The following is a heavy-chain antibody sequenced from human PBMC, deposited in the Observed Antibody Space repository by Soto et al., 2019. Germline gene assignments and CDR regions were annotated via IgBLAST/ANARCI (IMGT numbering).Heavy chain of an antibody. CDR1: GYIFTAYS. V-gene: IGHV1-46*01. J-gene: IGHJ1*01. CDR2: VNPSGGSA. CDR3: AREENCSDGICYSEYFQR. D-gene: IGHD2-15*01. Sequence: ASVKVSCKASGYIFTAYSMHWVRQAPGQGLEWMGVVNPSGGSANYAQKFQGRITMTRDTSTSTVYMDLSSLTSEDTAVYYCAREENCSDGICYSEYFQRWGQGTLVTVSS.